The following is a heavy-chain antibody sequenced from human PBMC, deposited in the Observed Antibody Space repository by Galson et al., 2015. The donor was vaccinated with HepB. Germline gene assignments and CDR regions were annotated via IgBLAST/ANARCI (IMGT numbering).Heavy chain of an antibody. Sequence: SLRLSCAASGFTFNTYGMHWVRQAPGKGLEWVALIWSDGSNQYYADSVKGRFTISRDNSRNTLYLQMNSLRAGDTALYYCAREAHIAAPACLDSWGQGTLVTVSS. D-gene: IGHD6-13*01. CDR3: AREAHIAAPACLDS. CDR2: IWSDGSNQ. CDR1: GFTFNTYG. V-gene: IGHV3-33*01. J-gene: IGHJ4*02.